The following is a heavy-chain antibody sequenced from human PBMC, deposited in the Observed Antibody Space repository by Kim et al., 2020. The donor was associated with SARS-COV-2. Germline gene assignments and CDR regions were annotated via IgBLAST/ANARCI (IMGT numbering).Heavy chain of an antibody. V-gene: IGHV4-34*01. Sequence: SETLSLTCAVYGGSFSGYYWSWIRQPPGKGPEWIGEINHSGSTNYNPSLKSRVTISVDTSKNQFSLKLSSVTAADTAVYYCATESGYVRVLDYWGQGTL. CDR3: ATESGYVRVLDY. CDR2: INHSGST. D-gene: IGHD5-12*01. CDR1: GGSFSGYY. J-gene: IGHJ4*02.